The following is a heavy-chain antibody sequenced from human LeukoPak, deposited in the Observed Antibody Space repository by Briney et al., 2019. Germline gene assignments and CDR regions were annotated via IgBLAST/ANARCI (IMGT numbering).Heavy chain of an antibody. CDR1: GGSISSGGYY. D-gene: IGHD2-2*03. Sequence: SETLSLTCTVSGGSISSGGYYWSWIRQPPGKGLEWIGYIYHSGSTYYNPSLKSRVTISVDRSKNQFSLKLSSVTAADTAVYYCARVLDIVVVPAATGHAFDIWGQGTMVTVSS. CDR2: IYHSGST. J-gene: IGHJ3*02. V-gene: IGHV4-30-2*01. CDR3: ARVLDIVVVPAATGHAFDI.